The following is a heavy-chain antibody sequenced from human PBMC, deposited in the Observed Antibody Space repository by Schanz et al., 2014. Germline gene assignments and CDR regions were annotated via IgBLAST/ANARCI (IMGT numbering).Heavy chain of an antibody. Sequence: QVQLVQSGADVKKPGASVKVSCKASGNTLSAYYIHWIRQAPGQGLEWMGWIDPNSGGTNYAQKLQGRVTMTIDTSTSTAYMELRSLRSDDTAVYYCARDGAYCGGDCYSVDYWGQGTLVTVSS. CDR1: GNTLSAYY. V-gene: IGHV1-2*02. CDR3: ARDGAYCGGDCYSVDY. CDR2: IDPNSGGT. D-gene: IGHD2-21*02. J-gene: IGHJ4*02.